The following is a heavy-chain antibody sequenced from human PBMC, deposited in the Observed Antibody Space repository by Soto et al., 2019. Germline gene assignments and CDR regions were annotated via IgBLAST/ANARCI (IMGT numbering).Heavy chain of an antibody. CDR3: TPLALKYSSGWYEFSD. Sequence: EVQLVESGGGLVKPGGCLRLSCAAPGFTFSNVWMNWVRQAPGKGLEWVGRIKSKTDGGTTDYAAPVKGRFTISREDSKNTLYLQMNSVKTEDTAVYYCTPLALKYSSGWYEFSDWGQGTLVTVSS. J-gene: IGHJ4*02. D-gene: IGHD6-19*01. CDR2: IKSKTDGGTT. V-gene: IGHV3-15*07. CDR1: GFTFSNVW.